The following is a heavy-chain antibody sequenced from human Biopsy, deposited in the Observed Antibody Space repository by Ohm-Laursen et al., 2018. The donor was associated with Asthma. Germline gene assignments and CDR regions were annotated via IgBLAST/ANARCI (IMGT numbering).Heavy chain of an antibody. Sequence: SLRLSCAASGFTFSSYSMNWVRQAPGKGLEWVSYISSSSTIYYADSVKGRFTISRDNAKNSLYLQMNSLRDEDTAVYYCARMITIFGVVSRGMDVWGRGTTVTVSS. CDR1: GFTFSSYS. J-gene: IGHJ6*02. CDR3: ARMITIFGVVSRGMDV. D-gene: IGHD3-3*01. CDR2: ISSSSTI. V-gene: IGHV3-48*02.